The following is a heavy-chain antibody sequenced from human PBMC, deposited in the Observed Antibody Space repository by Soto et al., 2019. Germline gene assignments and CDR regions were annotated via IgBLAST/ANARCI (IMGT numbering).Heavy chain of an antibody. CDR3: ARVDTTVTSRGGYYYYGMDV. V-gene: IGHV1-69*13. J-gene: IGHJ6*02. D-gene: IGHD4-17*01. CDR2: IIPIFGTA. CDR1: GGTFSSYA. Sequence: GASVKVSCTASGGTFSSYAISWVRLAPGQGLEWLGGIIPIFGTANYAQKFQGRVTITADESTSTAYMELSSLRSEDTAVYYCARVDTTVTSRGGYYYYGMDVWGQGTTVTVSS.